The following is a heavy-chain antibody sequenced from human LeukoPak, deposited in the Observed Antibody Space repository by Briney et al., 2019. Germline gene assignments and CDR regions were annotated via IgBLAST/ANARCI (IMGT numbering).Heavy chain of an antibody. CDR1: GFTFSSYA. J-gene: IGHJ5*02. CDR3: ARDVEQIFIGYCTNGVCYYGFGWFDP. CDR2: ISYDGSNK. D-gene: IGHD2-8*01. Sequence: GGSLRLSCAASGFTFSSYAMHWVRQAPGKGLEWVAVISYDGSNKYYADSVKGRFTISRDNSKNTLYLQMNSLRAEDTAVYYCARDVEQIFIGYCTNGVCYYGFGWFDPWGQGTLVTVSS. V-gene: IGHV3-30*04.